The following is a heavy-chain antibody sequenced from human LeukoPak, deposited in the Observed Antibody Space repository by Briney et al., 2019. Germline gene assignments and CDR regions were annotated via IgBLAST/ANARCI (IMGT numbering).Heavy chain of an antibody. CDR1: GFTFSTYA. CDR2: ISGSDGKT. D-gene: IGHD3-3*01. J-gene: IGHJ4*02. CDR3: ARSITIFGLVIYYFDF. V-gene: IGHV3-23*01. Sequence: GGSLRLSCAASGFTFSTYAMTWVRQAPGKGLGWVSTISGSDGKTYYADSVKGRCTISRDNSKNTLYLQMNSLVAEDTAVYYCARSITIFGLVIYYFDFWGQGTLVTVSS.